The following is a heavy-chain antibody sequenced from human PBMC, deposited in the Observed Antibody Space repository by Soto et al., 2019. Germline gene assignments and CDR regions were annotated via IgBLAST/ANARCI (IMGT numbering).Heavy chain of an antibody. CDR2: IKSKIHGGTT. D-gene: IGHD1-26*01. J-gene: IGHJ4*02. V-gene: IGHV3-15*01. Sequence: WGSLSLSCAASGFTFINAWISFCRHSAFTWLEWVGRIKSKIHGGTTDYAAPVKGRFTISREESENTQYLQMKSRKSEDTAVYYCTVPQSGSYFGDFYSWGLGSRVTVSS. CDR3: TVPQSGSYFGDFYS. CDR1: GFTFINAW.